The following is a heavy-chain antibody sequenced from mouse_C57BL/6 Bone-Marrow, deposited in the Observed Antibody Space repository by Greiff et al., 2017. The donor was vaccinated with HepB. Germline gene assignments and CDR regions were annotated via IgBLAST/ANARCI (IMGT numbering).Heavy chain of an antibody. V-gene: IGHV1-9*01. Sequence: VQLQQSGAELMKPGASVKLSCKATGYTFTGYWIEWVKQRPVHGLEWIGEILPGSGGTNYNEKFKGKATFTADTSSNTAYMQLSSLTTEDSAIYYCANNYGYAMDYWGQGTSVTVSS. CDR3: ANNYGYAMDY. CDR1: GYTFTGYW. J-gene: IGHJ4*01. D-gene: IGHD1-1*01. CDR2: ILPGSGGT.